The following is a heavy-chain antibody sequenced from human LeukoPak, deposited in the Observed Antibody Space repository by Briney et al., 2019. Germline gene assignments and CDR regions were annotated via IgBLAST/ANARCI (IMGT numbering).Heavy chain of an antibody. Sequence: GRSLRLSCAASGFTFSSYSMNWVRQAPGKGLEWVSYIGIGSTTIYYADPVKGRFTISRDNAKNSLYLQMNSLRAEDTAVYYCARDYQYAFDIWGQGTIVTVSS. CDR1: GFTFSSYS. V-gene: IGHV3-48*01. CDR3: ARDYQYAFDI. CDR2: IGIGSTTI. D-gene: IGHD3-16*02. J-gene: IGHJ3*02.